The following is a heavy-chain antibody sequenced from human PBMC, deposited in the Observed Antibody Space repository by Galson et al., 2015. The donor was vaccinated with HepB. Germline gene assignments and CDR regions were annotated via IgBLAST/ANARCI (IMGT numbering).Heavy chain of an antibody. CDR1: GFTFSSYS. Sequence: SLRLSCAASGFTFSSYSMNWVRQAPGKELEWVSYISTSSSTISYADSVKGRFTISRDNAKNSLYLQVNSLRAEDTAVHYCARAGGGWFYQFDSWGQGTLVTVSS. CDR3: ARAGGGWFYQFDS. V-gene: IGHV3-48*01. J-gene: IGHJ4*02. D-gene: IGHD6-19*01. CDR2: ISTSSSTI.